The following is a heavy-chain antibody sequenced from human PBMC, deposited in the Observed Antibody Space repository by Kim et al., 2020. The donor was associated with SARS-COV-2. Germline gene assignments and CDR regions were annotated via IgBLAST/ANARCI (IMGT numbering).Heavy chain of an antibody. CDR3: ARAKRLTGTTHWYFDL. J-gene: IGHJ2*01. CDR1: GFTFSDYY. CDR2: ISSTGKTI. Sequence: GGSLRRSCVASGFTFSDYYMSWIRQAPGKGLEWISYISSTGKTIYYAASVRGRFSISRDNPKNSLSLQMNSLRAEDTAVYYCARAKRLTGTTHWYFDLWGRGTLVTVSS. D-gene: IGHD1-7*01. V-gene: IGHV3-11*01.